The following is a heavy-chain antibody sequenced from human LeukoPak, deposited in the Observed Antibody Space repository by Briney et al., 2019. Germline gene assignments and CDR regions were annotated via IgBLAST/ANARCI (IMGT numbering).Heavy chain of an antibody. CDR2: ISGSGGNT. CDR3: AKDMYYDSSGPVFDY. J-gene: IGHJ4*02. D-gene: IGHD3-22*01. V-gene: IGHV3-23*01. CDR1: GFTFSNYG. Sequence: GGTLRLSCAASGFTFSNYGMSWVRQAPGKGLEWVSTISGSGGNTYYADSVKGRFTISRDTSRNTLYLQMNSPRAEDTAVYYCAKDMYYDSSGPVFDYWGQGTLVTVSS.